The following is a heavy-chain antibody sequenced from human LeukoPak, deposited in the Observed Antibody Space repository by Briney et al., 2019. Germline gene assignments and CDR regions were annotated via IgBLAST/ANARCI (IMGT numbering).Heavy chain of an antibody. V-gene: IGHV1-8*02. Sequence: ASVKVSCKASGYTFTSYDINWVRQATGQGLEWMGWMNPNSGNTGYAQKFQGRVTMTRDTSTSTVYMELSSLRSEDTAVYYCAMENKPNYQYDFWSGSKDYWGQGTLVTVSS. D-gene: IGHD3-3*01. J-gene: IGHJ4*02. CDR3: AMENKPNYQYDFWSGSKDY. CDR2: MNPNSGNT. CDR1: GYTFTSYD.